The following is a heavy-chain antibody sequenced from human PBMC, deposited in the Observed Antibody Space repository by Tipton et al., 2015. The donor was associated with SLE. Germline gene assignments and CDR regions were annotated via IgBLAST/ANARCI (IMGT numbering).Heavy chain of an antibody. J-gene: IGHJ3*02. V-gene: IGHV4-39*07. CDR1: GGSISSSSYY. CDR2: IYYSGRT. Sequence: TLSLTCTVSGGSISSSSYYWGWIRQPPGKGLEWIGGIYYSGRTYYNPSLKSRVTISVDTSKNQFSLKLSSVTAADTAVYYCASQGYCGGDCYTLFDAFDIWGQGTMVTVSS. CDR3: ASQGYCGGDCYTLFDAFDI. D-gene: IGHD2-21*01.